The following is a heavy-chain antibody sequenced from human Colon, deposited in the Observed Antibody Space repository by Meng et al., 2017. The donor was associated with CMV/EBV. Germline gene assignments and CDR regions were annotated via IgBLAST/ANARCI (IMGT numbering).Heavy chain of an antibody. CDR1: GGSISSYY. CDR3: ARDTGLRRFDY. V-gene: IGHV4-59*01. J-gene: IGHJ4*02. Sequence: LRLSCTVSGGSISSYYWSWIRQSPGTGLEWIGHIYHNGITNYNPSLKSRATISVDTSKNQHSLKLSSVTAADTAVYYCARDTGLRRFDYWGQGTLVTVSS. D-gene: IGHD2-8*02. CDR2: IYHNGIT.